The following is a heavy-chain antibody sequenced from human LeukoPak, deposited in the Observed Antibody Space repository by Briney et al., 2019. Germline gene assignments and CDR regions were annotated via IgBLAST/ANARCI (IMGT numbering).Heavy chain of an antibody. D-gene: IGHD3-10*01. CDR1: GFTFSNYA. J-gene: IGHJ4*02. Sequence: GGSLRLSCAATGFTFSNYAIHWGRQAPGKGLEWVAFISDDGSRQHYADSVKGRFTISRDNSKNTLNLQMNSLRAEDTAVYYCAKPARGSGIQDGFDSWGQGTLVTVSS. CDR2: ISDDGSRQ. V-gene: IGHV3-30-3*01. CDR3: AKPARGSGIQDGFDS.